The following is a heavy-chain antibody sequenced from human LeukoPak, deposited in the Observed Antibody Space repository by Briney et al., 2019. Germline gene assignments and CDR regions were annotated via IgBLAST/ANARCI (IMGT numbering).Heavy chain of an antibody. CDR1: GGTFSSYA. CDR3: ARSLEVCYYDSSGYYNWFDP. J-gene: IGHJ5*02. V-gene: IGHV1-69*13. Sequence: ASVKVSCKASGGTFSSYAISWVRQAPGQGLEWMGGIIPIFGTANYAQKFQGRVTITADESTSTAYMELSSLRSEDTAVYYCARSLEVCYYDSSGYYNWFDPWGQGTLVTVSS. CDR2: IIPIFGTA. D-gene: IGHD3-22*01.